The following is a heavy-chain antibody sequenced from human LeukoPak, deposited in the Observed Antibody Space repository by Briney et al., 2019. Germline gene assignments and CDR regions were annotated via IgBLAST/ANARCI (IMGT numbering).Heavy chain of an antibody. D-gene: IGHD7-27*01. V-gene: IGHV3-7*01. Sequence: GGSLRLSCVASGFRLRSHWMTWVRQAPGKGLEWVANINSGDSERYYVDSVKGRFTISRDNANDSLYLQMDSLRGDDTAVYYCARVLGGMDVWGQGTTVTVSS. CDR1: GFRLRSHW. CDR3: ARVLGGMDV. CDR2: INSGDSER. J-gene: IGHJ6*02.